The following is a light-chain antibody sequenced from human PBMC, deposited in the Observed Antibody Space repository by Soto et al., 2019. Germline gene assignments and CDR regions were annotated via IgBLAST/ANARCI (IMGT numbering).Light chain of an antibody. CDR3: AAWDDSLNGLYV. CDR2: SND. Sequence: QSVLTQPPSASGTLGQRVTISCSGSSSNIGSNTVNWYQQLPGTAPKLLIYSNDQRPSGVPDRFSGSKSGTSASLAISGLQSEDEADYYCAAWDDSLNGLYVFGTGTNVTV. CDR1: SSNIGSNT. V-gene: IGLV1-44*01. J-gene: IGLJ1*01.